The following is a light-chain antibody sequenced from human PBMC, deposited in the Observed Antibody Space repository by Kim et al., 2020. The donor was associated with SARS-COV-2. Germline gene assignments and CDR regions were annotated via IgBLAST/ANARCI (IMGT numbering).Light chain of an antibody. CDR2: WAS. CDR3: QQYYDIPFT. V-gene: IGKV4-1*01. J-gene: IGKJ3*01. Sequence: DIVMTQSPDSLAVSLGERATINCKSSQSVLHSSNSKNYLAWYQQKPGQPPKLLVYWASTRESGIPDRFSGSGSGTDFTLTISSLQTEDVAVYYCQQYYDIPFTFGPGTKVDIK. CDR1: QSVLHSSNSKNY.